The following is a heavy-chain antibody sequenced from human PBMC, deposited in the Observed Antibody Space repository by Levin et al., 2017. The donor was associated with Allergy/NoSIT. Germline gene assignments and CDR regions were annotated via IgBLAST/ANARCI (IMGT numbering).Heavy chain of an antibody. CDR3: AKDRVIDY. J-gene: IGHJ4*02. D-gene: IGHD3-10*01. V-gene: IGHV3-23*01. CDR1: GFTFSSYA. Sequence: ASVKVSCAASGFTFSSYAMSWVRQAPGKGLEWVSAISGSGGSTYYADSVKGRFTISRDNSKNTLYLQMNSLRAEDTAVYYCAKDRVIDYWGQGTLVTVSS. CDR2: ISGSGGST.